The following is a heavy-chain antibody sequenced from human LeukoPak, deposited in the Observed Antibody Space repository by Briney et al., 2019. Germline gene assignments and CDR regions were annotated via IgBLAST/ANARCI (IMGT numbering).Heavy chain of an antibody. V-gene: IGHV3-21*01. CDR2: ISSSSNYI. J-gene: IGHJ4*02. CDR3: ATARGYNYGSFDY. CDR1: GFTFSSYS. D-gene: IGHD5-18*01. Sequence: GGSLRLSCEASGFTFSSYSMNWVRQAPGKGLEWVSSISSSSNYIYYADSVKGRFTISRDNAKNSLYLQMNSLRAEDTAVYYCATARGYNYGSFDYWGQGTLVTVSS.